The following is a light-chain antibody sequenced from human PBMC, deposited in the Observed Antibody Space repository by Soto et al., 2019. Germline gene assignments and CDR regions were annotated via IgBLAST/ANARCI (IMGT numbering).Light chain of an antibody. CDR3: KQYNEWHLT. V-gene: IGKV3-15*01. CDR1: HIGNNH. J-gene: IGKJ5*01. Sequence: EIMMTQSPATLSVSPGERTTLSCRASHIGNNHLAWYQQKPGQAPRVLIYETSTRATGIPARFSGSGSGTEFTLTISSLQSEDFAVYYCKQYNEWHLTFGQGTRVEIK. CDR2: ETS.